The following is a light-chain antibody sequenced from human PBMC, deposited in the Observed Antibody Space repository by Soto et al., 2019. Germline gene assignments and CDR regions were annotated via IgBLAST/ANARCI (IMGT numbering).Light chain of an antibody. CDR3: CSYAGGYTYL. V-gene: IGLV2-11*01. J-gene: IGLJ1*01. CDR1: SSDVGGYNY. CDR2: EVG. Sequence: VLSQARSGSGSPGQSVTISYTGTSSDVGGYNYFSWYQQYPGKAPKLMIYEVGKRSSGVPDRFSGFKSGNTASLTISGLQAEDEADYFFCSYAGGYTYLFVTGTKGTVL.